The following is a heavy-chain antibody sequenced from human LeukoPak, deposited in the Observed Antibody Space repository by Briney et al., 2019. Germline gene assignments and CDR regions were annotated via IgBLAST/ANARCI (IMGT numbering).Heavy chain of an antibody. CDR2: INHSEST. D-gene: IGHD5-12*01. J-gene: IGHJ4*02. CDR3: ASQDIVATTRAFHH. V-gene: IGHV4-34*01. Sequence: SETLSLTCAVYGGSFSGYYWSWIRQPPSKGREWIEEINHSESTNYIPTLKNRVTISVDTPNNQFSLKPSSVTAADTAVYYCASQDIVATTRAFHHWGQGTLDTVSS. CDR1: GGSFSGYY.